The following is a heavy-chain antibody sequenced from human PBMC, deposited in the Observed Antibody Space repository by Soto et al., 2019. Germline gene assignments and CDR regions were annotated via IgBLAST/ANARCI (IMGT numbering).Heavy chain of an antibody. CDR1: GGSISSINW. J-gene: IGHJ1*01. Sequence: NPSETLSLTCAVSGGSISSINWWSWVRQPPGKGLEWIGEIYQSGSTNYNPSLKSRVTISVDKSKNHFSLKLNSVTAADTAIYYCARTAGIAAAGTYFHHWSQGTLVTVSS. CDR2: IYQSGST. CDR3: ARTAGIAAAGTYFHH. D-gene: IGHD6-13*01. V-gene: IGHV4-4*02.